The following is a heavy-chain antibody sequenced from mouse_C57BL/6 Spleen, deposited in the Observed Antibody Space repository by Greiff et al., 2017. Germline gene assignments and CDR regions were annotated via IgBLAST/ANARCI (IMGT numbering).Heavy chain of an antibody. D-gene: IGHD1-1*01. Sequence: EVQLQESGAELVRPGASVKLSCTASGFNIKDDYMHWVKQRPEQGLAWIGWIDPENGDTEYASKFQGKATITADTSSNTAYLQLSSLTSEDTAVYYCTTRGSSSVAWYFDVWGTGTTVTVSS. V-gene: IGHV14-4*01. J-gene: IGHJ1*03. CDR2: IDPENGDT. CDR1: GFNIKDDY. CDR3: TTRGSSSVAWYFDV.